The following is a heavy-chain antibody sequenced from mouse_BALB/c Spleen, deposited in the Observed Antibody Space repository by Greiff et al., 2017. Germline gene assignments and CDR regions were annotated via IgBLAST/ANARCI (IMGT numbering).Heavy chain of an antibody. CDR1: GYTFTDYE. CDR3: TREGYDAMDY. CDR2: IDPETGGT. J-gene: IGHJ4*01. Sequence: VKLVESGAELVRPGASVTLSCKASGYTFTDYEMHWVKQTPVHGLEWIGAIDPETGGTAYNQKFKGKATLTADKSASTAYMELRSLTSEDSAVYYCTREGYDAMDYGGQGTSVTVAS. D-gene: IGHD2-14*01. V-gene: IGHV1-15*01.